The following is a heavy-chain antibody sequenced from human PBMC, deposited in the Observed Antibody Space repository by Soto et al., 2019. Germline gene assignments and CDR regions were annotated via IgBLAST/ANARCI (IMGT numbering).Heavy chain of an antibody. CDR3: ARDLDTAMVHYFAY. J-gene: IGHJ4*02. Sequence: SETLSLTCTVSGGSISSYYWSWIRQPPGKGLEWIGYIYYSGSTNYNPSLKSRVTISVDTSKNQFSLKLSSVTAADTAVYYCARDLDTAMVHYFAYWGQGTLVTVSS. CDR1: GGSISSYY. CDR2: IYYSGST. V-gene: IGHV4-59*01. D-gene: IGHD5-18*01.